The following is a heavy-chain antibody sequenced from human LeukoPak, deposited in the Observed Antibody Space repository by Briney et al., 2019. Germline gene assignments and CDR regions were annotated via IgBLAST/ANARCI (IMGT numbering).Heavy chain of an antibody. D-gene: IGHD1-26*01. CDR2: ISYDGSNE. CDR1: GFTFSSYG. CDR3: AKQKWELPPGSYFDY. V-gene: IGHV3-30*18. Sequence: PGRPLRLSCVAPGFTFSSYGMHWVRQAPGKGLEWVAVISYDGSNEYYVDSVKGRFTISRDNSKNTLYLQMNSLRVEDTAVYYCAKQKWELPPGSYFDYWXQGTLVTVSS. J-gene: IGHJ4*02.